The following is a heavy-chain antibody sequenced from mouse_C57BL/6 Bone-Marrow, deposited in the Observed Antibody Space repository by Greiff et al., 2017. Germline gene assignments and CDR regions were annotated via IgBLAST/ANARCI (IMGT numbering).Heavy chain of an antibody. CDR3: TDYGSSPFAY. J-gene: IGHJ3*01. CDR2: IRNKANNHAT. V-gene: IGHV6-6*01. CDR1: GFTFSDAW. D-gene: IGHD1-1*01. Sequence: EVQGVESGGGLVQPGGSMKLSCAASGFTFSDAWLDWVRQSPEKGLEWVAEIRNKANNHATYYAESVKGRFNISRDDSKSSVYLQMNSLRAEDTGIYYCTDYGSSPFAYWGQGTLVTVSA.